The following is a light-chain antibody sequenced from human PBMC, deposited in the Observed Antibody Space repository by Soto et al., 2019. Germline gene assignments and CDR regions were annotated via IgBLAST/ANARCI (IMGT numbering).Light chain of an antibody. CDR3: QHYNNWPPWT. J-gene: IGKJ1*01. CDR2: DAS. V-gene: IGKV3D-15*01. CDR1: QNIGTS. Sequence: PGAIATLSCRAGQNIGTSLVWSQQKPGQSPRLLIYDASHRATGVPARFSGSGSGTEFTLTISTLQSEDFAIYYCQHYNNWPPWTFGQGTKVDIK.